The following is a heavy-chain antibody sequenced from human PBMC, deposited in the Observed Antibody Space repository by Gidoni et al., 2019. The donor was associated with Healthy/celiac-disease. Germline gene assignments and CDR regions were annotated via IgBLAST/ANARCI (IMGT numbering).Heavy chain of an antibody. Sequence: QVQLVQSGAEVKKPGASVKVSCKASGYTFTRYGISWVRQAPGQGLAWMGWISAYNGNTNYAQKLQGRVTMTTDTSTSTAYMELRSLRSDDTAVYYCARDGPPIVVVPAASFNWFDPWGQGTLVTVSS. V-gene: IGHV1-18*01. CDR3: ARDGPPIVVVPAASFNWFDP. D-gene: IGHD2-2*01. J-gene: IGHJ5*02. CDR2: ISAYNGNT. CDR1: GYTFTRYG.